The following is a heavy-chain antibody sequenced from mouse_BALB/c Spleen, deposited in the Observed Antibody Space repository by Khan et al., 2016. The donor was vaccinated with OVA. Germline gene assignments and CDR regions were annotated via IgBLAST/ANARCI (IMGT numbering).Heavy chain of an antibody. CDR3: ARRVYDSWFAC. J-gene: IGHJ3*01. Sequence: VQLKQAGAELVKPGASVKLSCTASDFNIKDTYMHWVKQRPEQGLEWIGRIDPANGNIKYDPKFQGKATITADTSSNTAYLQLSSLTSEDTAVQYSARRVYDSWFACWGQGTLVTVAA. CDR2: IDPANGNI. CDR1: DFNIKDTY. V-gene: IGHV14-3*02. D-gene: IGHD2-4*01.